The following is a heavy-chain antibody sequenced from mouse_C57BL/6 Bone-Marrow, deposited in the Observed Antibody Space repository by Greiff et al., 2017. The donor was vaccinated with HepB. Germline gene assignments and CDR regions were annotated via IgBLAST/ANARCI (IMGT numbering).Heavy chain of an antibody. J-gene: IGHJ1*03. CDR2: IDPSDSET. Sequence: QVQLQQPGAELVRPGSSVKLSCKASGYTFTSYWMHWVKQRPIQGLEWIGNIDPSDSETHYNQKFKDKATLTVDKSSSTAYMQLSSLTSEDSAVYYCARWDYSNPNWYLDVWGTGTTVTVSS. CDR3: ARWDYSNPNWYLDV. D-gene: IGHD2-5*01. CDR1: GYTFTSYW. V-gene: IGHV1-52*01.